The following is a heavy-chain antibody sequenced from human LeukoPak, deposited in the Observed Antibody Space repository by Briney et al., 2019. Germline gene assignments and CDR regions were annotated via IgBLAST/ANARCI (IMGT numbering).Heavy chain of an antibody. Sequence: SQTLSLTCTVSGVSISSGSYYWVWIRQPAGKGLEWIGRIYTTGSTNYNPSFKSRVTISVDTSKNQFSLKLNSVSAADTAVYYCAREGYYDRSGYREYWGQGTLVTVSS. J-gene: IGHJ4*02. CDR3: AREGYYDRSGYREY. CDR1: GVSISSGSYY. D-gene: IGHD3-22*01. V-gene: IGHV4-61*02. CDR2: IYTTGST.